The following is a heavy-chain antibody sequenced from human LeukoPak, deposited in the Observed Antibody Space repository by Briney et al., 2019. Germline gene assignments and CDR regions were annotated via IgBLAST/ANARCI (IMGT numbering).Heavy chain of an antibody. CDR2: ISYDGSNK. J-gene: IGHJ4*02. D-gene: IGHD5-24*01. V-gene: IGHV3-30-3*01. CDR1: GFTISSYA. CDR3: AKGRDGYTFDY. Sequence: PGRSLRLSCAASGFTISSYAMHWVRQSPGKGLEWVAVISYDGSNKYYADSVKGRFTISRDNSKNTLYLQMNSLRAEDTAVYYCAKGRDGYTFDYWGQGTLVTVSS.